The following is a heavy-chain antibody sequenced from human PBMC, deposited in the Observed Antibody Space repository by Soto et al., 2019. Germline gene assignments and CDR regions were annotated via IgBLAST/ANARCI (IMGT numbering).Heavy chain of an antibody. J-gene: IGHJ4*02. CDR1: GFTCSSYS. Sequence: GGSLRLSCAASGFTCSSYSMNWVRQAPGKGLEWVSYISSSSSTIYYADSVKGRFTISRDNAKNSLYLQMNSLESEDTAVYYCSRDDSDWFFNWGRGTLVTVSS. V-gene: IGHV3-48*01. CDR3: SRDDSDWFFN. D-gene: IGHD3-9*01. CDR2: ISSSSSTI.